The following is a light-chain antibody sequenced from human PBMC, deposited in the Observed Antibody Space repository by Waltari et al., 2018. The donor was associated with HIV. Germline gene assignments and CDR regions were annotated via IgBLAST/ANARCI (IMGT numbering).Light chain of an antibody. V-gene: IGKV3-11*01. J-gene: IGKJ3*01. Sequence: EIVLTHSPATLSLSPGDRATLSCMACQSVSSVFAWYQQKPGQAPRLLIYDASTRATGIPARFSGSGPGTDFTLTISSLEPEDFAVYYCQQRSNGRFTFGPGTKVDIK. CDR1: QSVSSV. CDR2: DAS. CDR3: QQRSNGRFT.